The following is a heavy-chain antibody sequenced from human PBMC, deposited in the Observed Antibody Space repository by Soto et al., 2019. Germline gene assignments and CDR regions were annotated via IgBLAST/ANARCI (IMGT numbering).Heavy chain of an antibody. CDR1: GFTFSSYA. D-gene: IGHD3-9*01. J-gene: IGHJ4*02. CDR3: ARNLMDYNILTGYYMAYYFDY. Sequence: PGGSLRLSCAASGFTFSSYAMSWVRLAPGKGLEWVSAISGSGDSTYYADSVKGRFTISRDNSKNTLYLQMNSLRSEETAVYYCARNLMDYNILTGYYMAYYFDYWGQGTLVTVSS. CDR2: ISGSGDST. V-gene: IGHV3-23*01.